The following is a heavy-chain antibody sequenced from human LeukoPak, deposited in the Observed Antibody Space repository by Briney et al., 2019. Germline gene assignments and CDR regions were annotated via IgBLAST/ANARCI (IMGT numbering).Heavy chain of an antibody. V-gene: IGHV4-59*01. Sequence: PSETLSLTCLVSVGSISSYYWSWIRLPPGRGLEWIGYLSKSGNTNYSPSLKSRVTIFGHTSKNQFFLKLSSVTAADTAVYYCARARYVNSFYAFDIWGQGTLVTVSS. CDR3: ARARYVNSFYAFDI. CDR1: VGSISSYY. J-gene: IGHJ3*02. CDR2: LSKSGNT. D-gene: IGHD3-9*01.